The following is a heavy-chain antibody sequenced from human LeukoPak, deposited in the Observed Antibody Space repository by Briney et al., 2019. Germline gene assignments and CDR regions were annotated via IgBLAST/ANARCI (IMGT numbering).Heavy chain of an antibody. J-gene: IGHJ4*02. CDR2: IRSRSYGGTT. CDR3: IRDHGYGYYYFEN. CDR1: AFTFGDYA. V-gene: IGHV3-49*04. D-gene: IGHD5-18*01. Sequence: LSGGSLRLSCTGSAFTFGDYALSWVRQAPGKGLEWIGFIRSRSYGGTTKYAASLKGRSTISRDDSKNIAYLEVNSLKTEDTAVYFCIRDHGYGYYYFENWGQGTLVTVS.